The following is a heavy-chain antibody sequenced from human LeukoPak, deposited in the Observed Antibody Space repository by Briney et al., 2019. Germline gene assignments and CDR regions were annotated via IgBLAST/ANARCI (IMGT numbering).Heavy chain of an antibody. D-gene: IGHD1-26*01. CDR1: GFTFSSYG. CDR2: IVYDGSKK. V-gene: IGHV3-30*03. CDR3: ARGPPGPAGDFQH. J-gene: IGHJ1*01. Sequence: GGSLRLSCAASGFTFSSYGMHWVRQAPGKGLEWVAVIVYDGSKKYYADSVKGRITISRDNSKNTLYLQMNSLRAEDTAVYYCARGPPGPAGDFQHWGQGTLVTVSS.